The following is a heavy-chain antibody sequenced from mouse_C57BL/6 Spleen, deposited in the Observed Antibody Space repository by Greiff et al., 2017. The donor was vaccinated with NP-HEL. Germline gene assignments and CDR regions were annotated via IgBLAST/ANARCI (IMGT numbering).Heavy chain of an antibody. CDR1: GYTFTSYW. V-gene: IGHV1-50*01. Sequence: QVQLKQPGAELVKPGASVKLSCKASGYTFTSYWMQWVTQRPGQGLEWIGEIDPSDSYTNYNQKFKGKATLTVDTSSSTAYMQLSSLTSEDAAVYYCARRIYYGSSYWYFDVWGTGTTVTVSS. CDR2: IDPSDSYT. D-gene: IGHD1-1*01. CDR3: ARRIYYGSSYWYFDV. J-gene: IGHJ1*03.